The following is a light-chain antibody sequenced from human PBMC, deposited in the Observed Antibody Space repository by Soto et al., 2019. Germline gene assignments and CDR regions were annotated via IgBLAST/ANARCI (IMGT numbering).Light chain of an antibody. Sequence: QSALTQPPSAAGSPGQSVTISCTGTNSDVSWHQQHPGKAPKLAIYEVTKRPSGVPDRFSGSKSDNAASLTISRLQAEDEADYYCSSYAGSNTLLFGGGTKLTVL. CDR1: NSD. CDR2: EVT. V-gene: IGLV2-8*01. CDR3: SSYAGSNTLL. J-gene: IGLJ2*01.